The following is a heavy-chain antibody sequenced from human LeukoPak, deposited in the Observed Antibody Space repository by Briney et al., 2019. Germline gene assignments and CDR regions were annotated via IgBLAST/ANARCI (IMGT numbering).Heavy chain of an antibody. CDR2: IYYSGST. CDR3: ARYGGNSVFDF. V-gene: IGHV4-39*01. Sequence: SETLSLTCTVSGGSFTSSSYFWGWIRQPPGKGLEWIGSIYYSGSTFYNASLKSRLTVSVDTSKNQFSLKLSSVAAADTAVYYCARYGGNSVFDFWGQGTLVTVSS. CDR1: GGSFTSSSYF. J-gene: IGHJ4*02. D-gene: IGHD4-23*01.